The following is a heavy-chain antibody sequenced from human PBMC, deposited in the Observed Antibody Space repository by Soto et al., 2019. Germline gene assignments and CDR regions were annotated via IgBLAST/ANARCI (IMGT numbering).Heavy chain of an antibody. V-gene: IGHV3-33*01. CDR1: GFTFSSYG. Sequence: GGSLRLSCAASGFTFSSYGMHWVRQAPGKGLEWVAVIWHDGSNKYYADSVKGRFTISRDNSKNTLYLQMNSLRAEDTAVYYCARDFRSAIQSFARGMDVWGQGTTVTVSS. D-gene: IGHD3-3*01. J-gene: IGHJ6*02. CDR2: IWHDGSNK. CDR3: ARDFRSAIQSFARGMDV.